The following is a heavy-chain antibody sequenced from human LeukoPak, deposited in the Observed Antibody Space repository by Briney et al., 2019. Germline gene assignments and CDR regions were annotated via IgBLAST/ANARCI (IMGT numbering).Heavy chain of an antibody. V-gene: IGHV3-30*03. Sequence: GGSLRLSCAASGFTFSSYGMHWVRQAPGKGLEWVAVISYDGSNKYYADSVKGRFTISRDNSKNTLYLQMNSLRAEDTAVYYCARGGNRYYYYYMDVWGKGTTVTVSS. J-gene: IGHJ6*03. CDR2: ISYDGSNK. CDR3: ARGGNRYYYYYMDV. D-gene: IGHD1-14*01. CDR1: GFTFSSYG.